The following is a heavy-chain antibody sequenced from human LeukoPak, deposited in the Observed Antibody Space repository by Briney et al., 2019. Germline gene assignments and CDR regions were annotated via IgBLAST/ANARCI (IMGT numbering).Heavy chain of an antibody. CDR2: IYSGGST. CDR1: GFTVSSNY. D-gene: IGHD3-10*01. CDR3: ARDYGVYYYYMDV. J-gene: IGHJ6*03. Sequence: GGSLRLSCAASGFTVSSNYMSWVRQAPGKGLEWVSIIYSGGSTFYADSVKGRFTISRDNSKNTLYLQMNSLRAEDTAVYYCARDYGVYYYYMDVWGKGTTVTVSS. V-gene: IGHV3-53*01.